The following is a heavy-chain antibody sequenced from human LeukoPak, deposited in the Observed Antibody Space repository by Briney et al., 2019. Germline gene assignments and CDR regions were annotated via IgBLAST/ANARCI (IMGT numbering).Heavy chain of an antibody. Sequence: SGGSLRLSCAASGFTFSDYYMSWIRQAPGKGLEWVSYISSSGSTIYYADSVKGRFTISRGNAKNSLYLQMNSLRAEDTAVYYCARVVFAYGGNSKRGYFDYWGQGTLVTVSS. V-gene: IGHV3-11*04. D-gene: IGHD4-23*01. CDR3: ARVVFAYGGNSKRGYFDY. CDR1: GFTFSDYY. CDR2: ISSSGSTI. J-gene: IGHJ4*02.